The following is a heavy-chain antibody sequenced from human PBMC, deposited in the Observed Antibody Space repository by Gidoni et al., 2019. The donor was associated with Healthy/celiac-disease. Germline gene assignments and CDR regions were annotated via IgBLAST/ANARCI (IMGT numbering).Heavy chain of an antibody. Sequence: EVQLVESGGGLVQPGRSLRLSCAASGFTFYDYAMHWVRQAPGKGLEWVSGISWKSGSRGYADSVKGRVTISRDNAKNSLYLQMNSLRAEDKAGYDGAKDISDSSSDAFDDWGQGTLVTVSS. D-gene: IGHD6-13*01. V-gene: IGHV3-9*01. CDR1: GFTFYDYA. CDR2: ISWKSGSR. J-gene: IGHJ4*02. CDR3: AKDISDSSSDAFDD.